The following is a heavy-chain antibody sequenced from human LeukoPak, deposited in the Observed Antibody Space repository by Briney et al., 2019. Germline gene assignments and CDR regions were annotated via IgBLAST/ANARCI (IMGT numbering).Heavy chain of an antibody. D-gene: IGHD3-10*01. CDR3: AKDRRDYYGSGSYYSPFDY. CDR1: GFTFSSYA. Sequence: GGSLRLSCAASGFTFSSYAMSWVRQAPGKGLEWVSAINGSGGSTYYADSVKGRFTISRDNSKNTLYLQMNSLRAEDTAVYYCAKDRRDYYGSGSYYSPFDYWGQGTLVTVSS. CDR2: INGSGGST. J-gene: IGHJ4*02. V-gene: IGHV3-23*01.